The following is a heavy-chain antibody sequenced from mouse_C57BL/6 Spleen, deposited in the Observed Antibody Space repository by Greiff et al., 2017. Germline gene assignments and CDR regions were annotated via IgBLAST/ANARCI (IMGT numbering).Heavy chain of an antibody. V-gene: IGHV1-50*01. J-gene: IGHJ4*01. CDR3: ARFDGYDVEC. CDR1: GYTFTSYW. CDR2: IDPSDSYT. Sequence: QVQLQQPGAELVKPGASVKLSCKASGYTFTSYWMQWVKQRPGQGLEWIGEIDPSDSYTNYNQKFKGKATLTVDTSSSTAYMQLSSLTSEDSAVYYGARFDGYDVECWGQGTSVTVSS. D-gene: IGHD2-2*01.